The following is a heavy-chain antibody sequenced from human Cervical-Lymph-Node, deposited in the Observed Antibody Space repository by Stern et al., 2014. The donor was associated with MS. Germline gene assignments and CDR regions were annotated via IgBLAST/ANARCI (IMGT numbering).Heavy chain of an antibody. D-gene: IGHD6-13*01. CDR1: GFTFDDYA. J-gene: IGHJ4*02. V-gene: IGHV3-9*01. CDR3: AKDRGATWYMSFVS. Sequence: EVQLVESGGGLVQPGRSLRLSCAASGFTFDDYAMHWVRQAPGKGLAWVSGISWNSDSIGYGDSVKGRFTISRDNAKNCLYLQMNSLRAEDTALYYCAKDRGATWYMSFVSWGQGTLVTVSS. CDR2: ISWNSDSI.